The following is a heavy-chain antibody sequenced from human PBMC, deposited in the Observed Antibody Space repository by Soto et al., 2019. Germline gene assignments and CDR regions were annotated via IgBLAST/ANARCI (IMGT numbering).Heavy chain of an antibody. D-gene: IGHD3-22*01. CDR3: ARHPIDRSGSERYYYGMDV. J-gene: IGHJ6*02. CDR1: GFTFTSSA. CDR2: IVVGSGNT. Sequence: SAKVSCKASGFTFTSSAVQWVRKARGQRLEWIGWIVVGSGNTNYAQKFQKRVTITRDMSTSTAYMELSSLRSEDTAVYYCARHPIDRSGSERYYYGMDVWGQGTTVTVSS. V-gene: IGHV1-58*01.